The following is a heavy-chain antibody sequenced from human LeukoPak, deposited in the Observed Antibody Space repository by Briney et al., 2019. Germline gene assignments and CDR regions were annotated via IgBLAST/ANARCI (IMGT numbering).Heavy chain of an antibody. J-gene: IGHJ5*01. D-gene: IGHD6-13*01. CDR1: GFAFNDHY. V-gene: IGHV3-72*01. CDR3: VTEGRNGYSSSWFDS. CDR2: SKNKANNYTT. Sequence: GGSLRLSCAASGFAFNDHYMGCVRHPPGRGLEGVGRSKNKANNYTTEYAASVNGRFTISRDDSMNSLSLQMNRLKTEDTAVYYCVTEGRNGYSSSWFDSWGQGTLVTVSA.